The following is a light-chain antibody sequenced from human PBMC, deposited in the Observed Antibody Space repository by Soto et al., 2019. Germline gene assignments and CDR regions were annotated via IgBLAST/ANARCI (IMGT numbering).Light chain of an antibody. CDR3: QQCDSIPIT. CDR2: AAS. Sequence: DIQMTQSPSSLSASVGDRVTITCRASQSIKNYLNWYQQKPGKAPKLLIYAASSLQSGVPSRFSGSGSGTDFTLTISSLQPEDFATYYCQQCDSIPITFGQGTRLEIK. V-gene: IGKV1-39*01. CDR1: QSIKNY. J-gene: IGKJ5*01.